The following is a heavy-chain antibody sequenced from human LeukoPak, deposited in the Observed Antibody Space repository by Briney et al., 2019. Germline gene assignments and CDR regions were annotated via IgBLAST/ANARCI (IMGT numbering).Heavy chain of an antibody. J-gene: IGHJ4*02. Sequence: SETLSLTCSVSGGSVSSGSYYWSWIRQPPGKGPEWIGYIYYSGSTNYNPSLKSRVTISVDTSKNQFSLKLSSVTAADTAVYYCARAKAVADYFDYWGQGTLVTVSS. D-gene: IGHD6-19*01. CDR1: GGSVSSGSYY. CDR3: ARAKAVADYFDY. CDR2: IYYSGST. V-gene: IGHV4-61*01.